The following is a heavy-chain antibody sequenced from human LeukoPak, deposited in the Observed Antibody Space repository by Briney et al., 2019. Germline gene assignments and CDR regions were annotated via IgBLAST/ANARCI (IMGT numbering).Heavy chain of an antibody. CDR2: ISSSSSYI. CDR3: ARDYVAIVELPVALDF. D-gene: IGHD2-2*01. J-gene: IGHJ4*02. CDR1: GFTFSSYS. Sequence: GGSLRLSCAASGFTFSSYSMNWVRQAPGKGLEWVSSISSSSSYIYYADSVKGRFTISRDNAKNSLYLQMNSLRAEDTAVYYCARDYVAIVELPVALDFWGQGALVTVSS. V-gene: IGHV3-21*01.